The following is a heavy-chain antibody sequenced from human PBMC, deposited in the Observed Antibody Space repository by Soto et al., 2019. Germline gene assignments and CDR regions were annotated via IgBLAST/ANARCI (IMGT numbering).Heavy chain of an antibody. CDR1: GFTFSSYG. Sequence: ESGGGVVQPGRSLRLSCAASGFTFSSYGMHWVRRAPGKGLEWVAVISYDGSNKYYADSVKGRFTISRDNSKNTLYLQMNSLRAEDTAVYYCAKASTGDYYYYGMDVWGQGTTVTVSS. CDR2: ISYDGSNK. V-gene: IGHV3-30*18. CDR3: AKASTGDYYYYGMDV. J-gene: IGHJ6*02.